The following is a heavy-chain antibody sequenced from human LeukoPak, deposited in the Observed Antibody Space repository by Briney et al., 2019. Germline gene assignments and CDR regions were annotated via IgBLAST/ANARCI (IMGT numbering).Heavy chain of an antibody. CDR1: GGPINSYY. V-gene: IGHV4-59*01. CDR2: IYYSGST. Sequence: SETLSLTCTVSGGPINSYYWSWIRQPPGKGLEWIGYIYYSGSTNYNPSLKSRVTISVDTSKNQFSLKLSSLTAADTAVYFCAREDTAMVRTAFDIWGQGTMVTVSS. D-gene: IGHD5-18*01. CDR3: AREDTAMVRTAFDI. J-gene: IGHJ3*02.